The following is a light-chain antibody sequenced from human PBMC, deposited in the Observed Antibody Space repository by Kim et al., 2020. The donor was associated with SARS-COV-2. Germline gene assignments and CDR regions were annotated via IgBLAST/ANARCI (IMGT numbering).Light chain of an antibody. CDR3: QSYDSSNHGV. V-gene: IGLV6-57*04. CDR1: SGSIASNY. Sequence: LTQPHSVSESPGKTVTISRTRSSGSIASNYVQWYQQRPGSAPTTVIYEDNQRPSGVPDRFSGSIDSSSNSASLTISGLKTEDEADYYCQSYDSSNHGVFGGGTQLTVL. CDR2: EDN. J-gene: IGLJ3*02.